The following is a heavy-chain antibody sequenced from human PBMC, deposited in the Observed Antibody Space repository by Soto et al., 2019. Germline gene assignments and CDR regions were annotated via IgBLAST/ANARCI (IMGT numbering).Heavy chain of an antibody. V-gene: IGHV1-69*13. CDR2: IIPIFGTA. CDR1: GGTFSSYA. CDR3: ARDPTESYDYVWGSYRRDAFDI. Sequence: ASVKVSCKASGGTFSSYAISWVRQAPGQGLEWMGGIIPIFGTANYAQKFQGRVTITADESTSTAYMELSSLRSEDTAVYYCARDPTESYDYVWGSYRRDAFDIWGQGTMVTVSS. J-gene: IGHJ3*02. D-gene: IGHD3-16*02.